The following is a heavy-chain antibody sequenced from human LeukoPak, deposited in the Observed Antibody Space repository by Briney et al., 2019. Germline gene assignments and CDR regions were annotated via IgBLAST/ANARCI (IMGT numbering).Heavy chain of an antibody. CDR1: GYTFTGYY. CDR3: ASLRGLRPHSSSWYGYYYYMDV. Sequence: ASVTVSCKASGYTFTGYYMHWVRQAPGQGLEWMGWINPNSGGTNYAQKFQGRVTMTRDTSISTAYMELSRLRSDDTAVYYCASLRGLRPHSSSWYGYYYYMDVWGKGTTVTVSS. CDR2: INPNSGGT. V-gene: IGHV1-2*02. D-gene: IGHD6-13*01. J-gene: IGHJ6*03.